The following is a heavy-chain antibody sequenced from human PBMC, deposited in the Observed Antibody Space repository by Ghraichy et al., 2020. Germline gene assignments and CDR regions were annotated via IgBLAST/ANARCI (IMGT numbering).Heavy chain of an antibody. CDR1: GGSFSGYY. Sequence: SETLSLTCAVYGGSFSGYYWSWIRQPPGKGLEWIGEINHSGSTNYNPSLKSRVTISVDTSKNQFSLKLSSVTAADTAVYYCARDRRGSVSYYHNWFDPWGQGTLVTVSS. CDR3: ARDRRGSVSYYHNWFDP. V-gene: IGHV4-34*01. CDR2: INHSGST. D-gene: IGHD3-10*01. J-gene: IGHJ5*02.